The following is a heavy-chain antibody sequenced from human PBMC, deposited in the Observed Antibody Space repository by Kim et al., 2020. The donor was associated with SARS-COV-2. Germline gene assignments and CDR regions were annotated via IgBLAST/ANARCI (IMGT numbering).Heavy chain of an antibody. D-gene: IGHD3-3*01. CDR1: GYSFSSYW. CDR3: ARRDGDGNNYFDY. CDR2: IYPGDSDK. Sequence: GESLQISCKGSGYSFSSYWIGWVRQMPGKGLEWMGIIYPGDSDKRYGPSFQGQVTFSADKSINSAYLQWSSLKASDTAMYFCARRDGDGNNYFDYWGQGTLVTVSS. V-gene: IGHV5-51*01. J-gene: IGHJ4*02.